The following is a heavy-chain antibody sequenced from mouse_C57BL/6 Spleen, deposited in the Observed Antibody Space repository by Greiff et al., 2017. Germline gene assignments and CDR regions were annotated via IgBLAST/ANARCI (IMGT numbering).Heavy chain of an antibody. CDR3: TGTDGYTWFAY. Sequence: QVQLQQSGAELVRPGASVTLSCKASGYTFTDYEMHWVKQTPVHGLEWIGAFDPETGGTAYNQKFKGKAILTADKSSSTAYMELRSLTSEDSAVYYCTGTDGYTWFAYWGKGTLVTVSA. D-gene: IGHD2-3*01. V-gene: IGHV1-15*01. J-gene: IGHJ3*01. CDR1: GYTFTDYE. CDR2: FDPETGGT.